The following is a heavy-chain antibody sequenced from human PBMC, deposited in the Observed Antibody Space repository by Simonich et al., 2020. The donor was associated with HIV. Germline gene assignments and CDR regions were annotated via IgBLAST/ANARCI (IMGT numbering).Heavy chain of an antibody. Sequence: EVQLVQSGAEVKKPGATVKISCKVSGYTFTDYYIHWVQQAPGKGLEWMGCVDPEDGEAIIAEKFQGRVTITADTSTDTAYMELSGLRSEDTAVYYCATPSLAATAFDYWGQGTLVTVSS. V-gene: IGHV1-69-2*01. CDR1: GYTFTDYY. CDR3: ATPSLAATAFDY. CDR2: VDPEDGEA. D-gene: IGHD2-15*01. J-gene: IGHJ4*02.